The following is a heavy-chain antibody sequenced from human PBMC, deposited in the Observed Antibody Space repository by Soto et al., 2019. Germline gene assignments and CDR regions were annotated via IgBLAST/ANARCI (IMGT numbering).Heavy chain of an antibody. Sequence: PSETLSLTCAASGGSISSRNWWSWGRQPPGKGLECTGEISHSGSTNYKSSVKGRVTISIDKSKNKFSLKLISATDADTAVYYCAKRTEYSSSGLPGWFEPWGQGTLVNVSS. CDR1: GGSISSRNW. J-gene: IGHJ5*02. CDR3: AKRTEYSSSGLPGWFEP. CDR2: ISHSGST. D-gene: IGHD6-6*01. V-gene: IGHV4-4*02.